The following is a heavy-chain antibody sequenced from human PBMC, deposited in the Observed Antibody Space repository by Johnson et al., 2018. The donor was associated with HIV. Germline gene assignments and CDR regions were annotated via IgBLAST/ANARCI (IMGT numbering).Heavy chain of an antibody. CDR3: AKPSTESAFDI. Sequence: PGRSLRLSCAASGFTFSSYGMHWVRQAPGKGLEWVAVIWYDGSNKYYADSVKGRFTISRDNSKNTLYLQMNSLRAEDTAVYYCAKPSTESAFDIWGQGTMVTVSS. CDR1: GFTFSSYG. V-gene: IGHV3-33*06. D-gene: IGHD1-1*01. J-gene: IGHJ3*02. CDR2: IWYDGSNK.